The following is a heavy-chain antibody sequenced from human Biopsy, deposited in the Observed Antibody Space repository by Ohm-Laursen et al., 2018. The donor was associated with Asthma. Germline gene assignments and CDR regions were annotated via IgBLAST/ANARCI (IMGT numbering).Heavy chain of an antibody. CDR2: IKEDGSEK. V-gene: IGHV3-7*05. J-gene: IGHJ4*02. Sequence: SLRLSCAASGFTFSTSCMTWVRQAPGKGLEWVANIKEDGSEKNYVDSVKGRFTISRDNGKNSLYLQMNSLRPEDTAGYYCARDVDLRSVYWGQGTLVSVSS. D-gene: IGHD2-15*01. CDR3: ARDVDLRSVY. CDR1: GFTFSTSC.